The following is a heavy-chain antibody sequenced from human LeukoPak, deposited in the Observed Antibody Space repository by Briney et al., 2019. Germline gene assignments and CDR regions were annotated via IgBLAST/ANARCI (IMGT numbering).Heavy chain of an antibody. CDR1: GLTLSNYN. Sequence: GGSLRLSCAASGLTLSNYNMNWVRQAPGKGLEWLSYIGSSNGNTYYADSVKGRFTISWDNARNSLFLQMNSLRVEDTAVYYCAQDDYDNKDYYVGWGPGTLVTVSS. CDR2: IGSSNGNT. V-gene: IGHV3-48*01. D-gene: IGHD3-22*01. CDR3: AQDDYDNKDYYVG. J-gene: IGHJ4*02.